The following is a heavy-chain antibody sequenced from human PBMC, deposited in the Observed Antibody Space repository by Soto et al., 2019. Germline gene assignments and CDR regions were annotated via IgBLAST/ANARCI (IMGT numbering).Heavy chain of an antibody. J-gene: IGHJ6*03. V-gene: IGHV1-46*03. CDR3: ARDQEPSTLYYDYYYMDV. Sequence: QVQLVQSGAEVKKPGASVTVSCKASGYTFTIYYIHWVRQAPGQGLEWMGIINPSGGSTSYAQKFQGRVTMTRDTSTSTVYMEVSGLRSEDTAVYYCARDQEPSTLYYDYYYMDVWGKGTTVTVSS. CDR1: GYTFTIYY. CDR2: INPSGGST.